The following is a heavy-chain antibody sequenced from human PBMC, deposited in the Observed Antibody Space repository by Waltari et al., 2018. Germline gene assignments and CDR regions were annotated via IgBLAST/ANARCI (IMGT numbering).Heavy chain of an antibody. V-gene: IGHV1-2*02. J-gene: IGHJ4*02. CDR1: GYTFAGHY. Sequence: QVQLVQSGTEVKKPGASVKVSCKASGYTFAGHYIHWVRQAPGQGLEWMGWIKPKSGETSYALKLEGRGTLTTETATTTAFMELSDLKSDDTAIYYCAKDRYTSTWGSGTGDSWGQGTLVTVSS. D-gene: IGHD6-19*01. CDR3: AKDRYTSTWGSGTGDS. CDR2: IKPKSGET.